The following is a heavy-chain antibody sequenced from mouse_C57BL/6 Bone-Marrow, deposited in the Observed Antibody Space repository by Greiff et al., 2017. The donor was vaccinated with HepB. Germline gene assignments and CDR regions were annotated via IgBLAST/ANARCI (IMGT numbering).Heavy chain of an antibody. CDR2: IDPSDSYT. CDR3: ANLGRGFAY. CDR1: GYTFTSYW. V-gene: IGHV1-69*01. J-gene: IGHJ3*01. Sequence: LQQSGAELVMPGASVKLSCKASGYTFTSYWMHWVKQRPGQGLEWIGEIDPSDSYTNYNQKFKGKSTLTVDKSSSTAYMQLSSLTSEDSAVYYCANLGRGFAYWGQGTLVTVSA. D-gene: IGHD4-1*01.